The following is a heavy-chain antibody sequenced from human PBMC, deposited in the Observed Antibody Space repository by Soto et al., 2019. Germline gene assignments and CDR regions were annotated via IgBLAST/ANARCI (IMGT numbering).Heavy chain of an antibody. D-gene: IGHD3-10*01. V-gene: IGHV4-4*02. CDR2: IYHTGRS. CDR3: ARQGFGATHGLVDV. CDR1: GDSINDKNW. Sequence: PSETLSLTWSVSGDSINDKNWWTWLRQPPGKRLEWIGDIYHTGRSSYNPSLRSRVTISVDTSKNQFSLKLTSVTVADTALYYCARQGFGATHGLVDVWGQGTTITVSS. J-gene: IGHJ6*02.